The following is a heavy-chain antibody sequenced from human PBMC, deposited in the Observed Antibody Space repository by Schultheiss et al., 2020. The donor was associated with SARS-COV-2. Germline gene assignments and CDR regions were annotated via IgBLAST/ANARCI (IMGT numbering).Heavy chain of an antibody. D-gene: IGHD1-20*01. CDR1: GFAFNTYT. J-gene: IGHJ4*02. CDR3: ARDKDNLRLFDY. Sequence: GGSLRLSCEASGFAFNTYTVHWVRQAPGKGLEWVALISHDDTDQYYADSVRGRFTVSRDNSENTLYLQMNSLRAEDTAIYYCARDKDNLRLFDYWGQGTLVTVSS. CDR2: ISHDDTDQ. V-gene: IGHV3-30-3*01.